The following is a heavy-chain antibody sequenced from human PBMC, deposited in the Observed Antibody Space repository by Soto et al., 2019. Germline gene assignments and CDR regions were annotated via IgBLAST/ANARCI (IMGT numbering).Heavy chain of an antibody. D-gene: IGHD2-2*01. CDR1: GFTFSSYA. CDR2: ISYDGSNK. Sequence: GGSLRLSCAASGFTFSSYAMHWGRQGPGKGLEWVAVISYDGSNKYYADSVKGRFTISRDNSKNTLYLQMNSLRAEHTAVYYCARDLGDHVVPAARFYFDYWGQGTLVTVSS. CDR3: ARDLGDHVVPAARFYFDY. J-gene: IGHJ4*02. V-gene: IGHV3-30-3*01.